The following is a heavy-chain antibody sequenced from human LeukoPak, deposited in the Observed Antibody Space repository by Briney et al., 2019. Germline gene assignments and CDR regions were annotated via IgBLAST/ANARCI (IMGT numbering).Heavy chain of an antibody. CDR1: GGSFRGYY. V-gene: IGHV4-34*01. CDR3: ARGGSVVVVAATYYFDY. J-gene: IGHJ4*02. D-gene: IGHD2-15*01. CDR2: INHSGST. Sequence: PSETLSLTCAVYGGSFRGYYWGWIRQPPGKGLEWIGEINHSGSTNYNPSLKSRVTISVDTSKNQFSLKLSSVTAADTAVYYCARGGSVVVVAATYYFDYWGQGTLVTVSS.